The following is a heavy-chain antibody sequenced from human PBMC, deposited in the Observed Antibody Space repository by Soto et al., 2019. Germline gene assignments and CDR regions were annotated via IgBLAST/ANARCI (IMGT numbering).Heavy chain of an antibody. CDR1: GYSFRSYW. CDR2: IDGGDSYT. D-gene: IGHD1-26*01. J-gene: IGHJ4*02. CDR3: ARHYYSTAASDY. V-gene: IGHV5-10-1*01. Sequence: EVRLVQSGAEVKKPGESLKISCQASGYSFRSYWISWVRQMPGRGLEWLGRIDGGDSYTKYNPSFEGHVTMSLDESISTAYLQWSSLKAAYTATYFCARHYYSTAASDYWGQGTVVTVSS.